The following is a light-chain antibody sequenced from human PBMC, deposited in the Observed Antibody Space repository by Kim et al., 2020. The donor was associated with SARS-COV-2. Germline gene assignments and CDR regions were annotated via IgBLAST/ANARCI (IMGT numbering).Light chain of an antibody. CDR1: SSKIGAGYA. Sequence: QSVLTQPPSVSGAPGQRVTISCNGSSSKIGAGYAVHWYQQLPGTAPKLLIYGNNNRPSGVPDRFSGSKSGTSASLAISGLQAEDEADYYCQSYDSSLSGPYVFGTGTKVTVL. CDR2: GNN. J-gene: IGLJ1*01. CDR3: QSYDSSLSGPYV. V-gene: IGLV1-40*01.